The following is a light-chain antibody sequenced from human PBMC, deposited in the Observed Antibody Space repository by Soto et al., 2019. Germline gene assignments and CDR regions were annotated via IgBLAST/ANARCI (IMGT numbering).Light chain of an antibody. Sequence: IVLTQSPGTLSLSPGETLALSCRTSKSIRRYLAWYQHKPGQAPRLLIYDASNRATGIPDRFSGSGSGTDFTLTITRLEPEDFAVYYCQQYDCSPRTFGQGTKVEIK. CDR2: DAS. J-gene: IGKJ1*01. CDR3: QQYDCSPRT. CDR1: KSIRRY. V-gene: IGKV3-20*01.